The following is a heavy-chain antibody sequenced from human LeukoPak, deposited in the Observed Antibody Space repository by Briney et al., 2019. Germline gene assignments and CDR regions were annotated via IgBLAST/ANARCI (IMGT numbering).Heavy chain of an antibody. V-gene: IGHV1-2*02. J-gene: IGHJ4*02. D-gene: IGHD1-26*01. CDR1: GYTFTGYY. CDR2: INPNGGGT. CDR3: ARDPYYTNSFDY. Sequence: GASVKVSCKASGYTFTGYYIHWLRQAPGQGLEWMGWINPNGGGTKYAQKFQGRVTVTGDMSINTAYLELSRLKSDDTAVYFCARDPYYTNSFDYWGQGTLVTVSS.